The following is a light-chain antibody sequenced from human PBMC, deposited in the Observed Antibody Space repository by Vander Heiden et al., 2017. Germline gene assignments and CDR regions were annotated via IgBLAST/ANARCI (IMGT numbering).Light chain of an antibody. J-gene: IGKJ2*01. CDR2: WAS. CDR3: QQHYWTPIYT. CDR1: QSVLYSSNNKNY. Sequence: DIVMTQSPDSLAVSLGERATINCKSSQSVLYSSNNKNYLAWYQQKPGQPPKLLIYWASTRESGVPDRFSGSGSGTDFTLTISSRQAEDVAVYYCQQHYWTPIYTFGPGTKLEIK. V-gene: IGKV4-1*01.